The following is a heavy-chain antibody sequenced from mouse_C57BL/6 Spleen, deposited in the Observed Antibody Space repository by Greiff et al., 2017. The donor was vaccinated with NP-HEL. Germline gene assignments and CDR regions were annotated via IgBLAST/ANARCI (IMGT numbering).Heavy chain of an antibody. CDR1: GYTFTSYW. J-gene: IGHJ4*01. CDR3: ASDRGYYAMDY. Sequence: QVQLQQSGAELVKPGASVKLSCKASGYTFTSYWMHWVKQRPGQGLEWIGMIHPNSGSTNYNEKFKSKATLTVDKSSSTAYMQLSSLTSEDSAVYYCASDRGYYAMDYWGQGTSVTVSS. CDR2: IHPNSGST. D-gene: IGHD2-14*01. V-gene: IGHV1-64*01.